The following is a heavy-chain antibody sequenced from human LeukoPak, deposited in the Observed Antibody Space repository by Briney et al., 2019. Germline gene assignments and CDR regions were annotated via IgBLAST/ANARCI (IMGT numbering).Heavy chain of an antibody. CDR1: GGSISSYY. D-gene: IGHD3-10*01. CDR2: IYYSGST. V-gene: IGHV4-59*01. Sequence: SETLSLTCTVSGGSISSYYWSWIRQPPGKGLEWVGYIYYSGSTNYNPSLKSRVTISVDTSKNQFSLKLSSVTAADTAVYYCARAVHYGSGSSYWFDPWGQGTLVTVSS. J-gene: IGHJ5*02. CDR3: ARAVHYGSGSSYWFDP.